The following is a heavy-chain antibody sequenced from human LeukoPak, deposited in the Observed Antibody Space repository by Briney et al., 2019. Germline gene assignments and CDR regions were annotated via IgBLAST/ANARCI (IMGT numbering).Heavy chain of an antibody. CDR3: AKVDTREDAFEI. CDR1: GFTFSSYG. V-gene: IGHV3-30*18. CDR2: ISYDGSNK. J-gene: IGHJ3*02. D-gene: IGHD1-26*01. Sequence: PGGSLRLSCAASGFTFSSYGMRWVRQAPGKGLEWVAVISYDGSNKYYADSVKGRFTISRDNSKNTLYLQMNSLRAEDTAVYYCAKVDTREDAFEIWGQGTMVTVSS.